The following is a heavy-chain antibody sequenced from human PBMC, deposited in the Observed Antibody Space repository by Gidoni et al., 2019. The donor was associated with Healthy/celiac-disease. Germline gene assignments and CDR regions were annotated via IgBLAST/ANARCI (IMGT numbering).Heavy chain of an antibody. D-gene: IGHD3-22*01. CDR1: GFTFSSYG. V-gene: IGHV3-33*01. Sequence: QVQLVESGGGVVQPGRSMRLSCAASGFTFSSYGMHWVRQAPGKGLEWVAVIWYDGINKYYAASVKRRFTISRDNSKNTLYLQMTSLRAEDTSVYYCARGSVVITDYFDYWGQGTLVTVSS. J-gene: IGHJ4*02. CDR3: ARGSVVITDYFDY. CDR2: IWYDGINK.